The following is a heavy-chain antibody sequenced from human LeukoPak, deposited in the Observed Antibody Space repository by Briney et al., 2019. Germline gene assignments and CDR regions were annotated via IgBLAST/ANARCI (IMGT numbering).Heavy chain of an antibody. Sequence: SVKVSCKASGGTFSSYAISWVRQAPGQGLEWMGGIIPIFATANYAQKFQGRVTITADESTSTAYMELSSLRSEDTAVYYCARGPITTRPHFDYWGQGTLVTVSS. J-gene: IGHJ4*02. CDR2: IIPIFATA. CDR1: GGTFSSYA. CDR3: ARGPITTRPHFDY. D-gene: IGHD3-22*01. V-gene: IGHV1-69*13.